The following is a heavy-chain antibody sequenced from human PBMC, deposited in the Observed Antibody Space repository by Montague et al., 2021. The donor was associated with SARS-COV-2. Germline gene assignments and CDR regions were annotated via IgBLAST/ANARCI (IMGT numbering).Heavy chain of an antibody. CDR2: IYDSGST. D-gene: IGHD4-17*01. J-gene: IGHJ4*02. CDR3: ARDNTVTTFGGPYYIDS. CDR1: GSSVRSYY. Sequence: SETLSLTCIVSGSSVRSYYWSWIRQPPGKGLEWIGYIYDSGSTNXNPXLKSRVTISVDTSKNQFSLKLSSVTAADTAVYYCARDNTVTTFGGPYYIDSWGQGTLVTVSA. V-gene: IGHV4-59*02.